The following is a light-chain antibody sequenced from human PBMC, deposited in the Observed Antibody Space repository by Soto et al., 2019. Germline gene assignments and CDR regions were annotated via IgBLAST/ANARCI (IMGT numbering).Light chain of an antibody. CDR1: QRVSSRY. V-gene: IGKV3-20*01. Sequence: EIELTQSPGTLSLSPGERATLSCRASQRVSSRYLAWYQQKPGQAPRLLIYGASNRATGIPDRFSGSGSGPDFILPISRLGPEAFAVDFCQQYGTSPPTVGQGTTVQIK. J-gene: IGKJ1*01. CDR3: QQYGTSPPT. CDR2: GAS.